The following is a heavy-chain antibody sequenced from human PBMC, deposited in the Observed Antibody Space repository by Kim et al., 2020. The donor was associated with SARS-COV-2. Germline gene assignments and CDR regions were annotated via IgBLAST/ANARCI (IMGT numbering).Heavy chain of an antibody. CDR3: ARRNWNDFGGAFDI. CDR2: ISGSGGSI. D-gene: IGHD1-1*01. CDR1: GLTFSDYY. J-gene: IGHJ3*02. Sequence: GGSLRLSCAASGLTFSDYYMSWIRQAPGKGLEWVSYISGSGGSIYYAVSVKGRFTISRDNAKNSLYLQMNSLSAEDTAVYYCARRNWNDFGGAFDIWGQGTMVTVSS. V-gene: IGHV3-11*04.